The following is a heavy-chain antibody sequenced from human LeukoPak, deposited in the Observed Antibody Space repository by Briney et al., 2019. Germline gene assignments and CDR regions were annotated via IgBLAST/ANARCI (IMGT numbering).Heavy chain of an antibody. Sequence: GGSLRLSCAASGFTFSSYGMHWVRRAPGKGLEWVAVIWYDGSNKYYADSVKGRFTISRDNSKNTLYLQMNSLRAEDTAVYYCARELRFLEWPLDYWGQGTLVTVSS. V-gene: IGHV3-33*01. D-gene: IGHD3-3*01. CDR3: ARELRFLEWPLDY. CDR2: IWYDGSNK. J-gene: IGHJ4*02. CDR1: GFTFSSYG.